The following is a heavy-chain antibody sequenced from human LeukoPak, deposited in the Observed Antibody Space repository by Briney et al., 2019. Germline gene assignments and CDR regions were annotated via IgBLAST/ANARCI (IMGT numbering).Heavy chain of an antibody. V-gene: IGHV4-34*01. CDR3: AREGPADY. CDR2: INRSGST. J-gene: IGHJ4*02. Sequence: SETLSLTCAVSGGSFSGYNWSWIRQPPGKGLEWIGEINRSGSTNYNPSLKSRVTISVDTSKNQFSLTLSSVTAADTAVYYCAREGPADYWGQGTLVTVSS. CDR1: GGSFSGYN.